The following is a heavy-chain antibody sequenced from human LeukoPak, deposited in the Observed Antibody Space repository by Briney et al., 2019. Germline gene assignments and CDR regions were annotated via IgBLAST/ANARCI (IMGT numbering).Heavy chain of an antibody. Sequence: GGSLRLSCAGSGFTFSSYAMSWARQAPGKGLEWVSSITSGGDYIYYADSVKGRFTTSRDNAKNSLSLQLNSLRVEDTAVYYCARGHYDVLAASYKWTPDYWGQGTLVTVSS. CDR3: ARGHYDVLAASYKWTPDY. D-gene: IGHD3-9*01. CDR1: GFTFSSYA. J-gene: IGHJ4*02. CDR2: ITSGGDYI. V-gene: IGHV3-21*01.